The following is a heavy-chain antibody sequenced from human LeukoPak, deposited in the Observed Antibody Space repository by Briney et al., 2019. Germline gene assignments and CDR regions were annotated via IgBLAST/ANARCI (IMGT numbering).Heavy chain of an antibody. Sequence: GGSLILSCAASGLTFSTYTMNWVRQAPGKGLEWVSGIVGGDGGTYYADSVKGRFIISRDNSKNTLYVQMNSLRAEDTAVYYCARGALYYMDVWGKGTTVTISS. J-gene: IGHJ6*03. CDR1: GLTFSTYT. CDR3: ARGALYYMDV. V-gene: IGHV3-23*01. CDR2: IVGGDGGT.